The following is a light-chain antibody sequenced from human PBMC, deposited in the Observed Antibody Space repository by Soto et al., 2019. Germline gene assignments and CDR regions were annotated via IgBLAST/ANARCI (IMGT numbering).Light chain of an antibody. Sequence: EIVMTQSPATLSVSPGERVTLSCRASQSVSSNLAWYQQKPGQAPRLLISGASTRASGVPARFSGSGSGTEFTLTIANLQSEDFAVYYCQQYNNWPWGTFGQGTNLEIK. CDR3: QQYNNWPWGT. CDR1: QSVSSN. V-gene: IGKV3-15*01. CDR2: GAS. J-gene: IGKJ2*01.